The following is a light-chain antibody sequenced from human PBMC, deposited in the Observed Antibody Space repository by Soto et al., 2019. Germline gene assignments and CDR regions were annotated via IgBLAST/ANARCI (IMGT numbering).Light chain of an antibody. CDR3: SSYTSSSTRV. CDR1: SSDVGAYDY. V-gene: IGLV2-14*03. J-gene: IGLJ1*01. CDR2: EVS. Sequence: LTQPASVSGSPGESITISCTGTSSDVGAYDYVSWYQQHPDKAPKLIIYEVSHRPSGVSNRFSGSKSVNTATLTISGLQAEDEADYYCSSYTSSSTRVFGTGTKVTVL.